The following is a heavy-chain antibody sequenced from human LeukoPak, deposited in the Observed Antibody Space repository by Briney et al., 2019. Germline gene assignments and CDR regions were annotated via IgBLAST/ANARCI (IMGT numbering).Heavy chain of an antibody. J-gene: IGHJ4*02. V-gene: IGHV3-21*01. CDR3: ARVLKSATVTHPGDY. CDR1: GFTFSSYN. D-gene: IGHD4-17*01. CDR2: ISSSSSYI. Sequence: GGSLRLSCAASGFTFSSYNMNWARQAPGKGLEWVSSISSSSSYIYYADSVKGRFTISRDNAKNSLYLQMNSLRAEDTAVYYCARVLKSATVTHPGDYWGQGTLVTVSS.